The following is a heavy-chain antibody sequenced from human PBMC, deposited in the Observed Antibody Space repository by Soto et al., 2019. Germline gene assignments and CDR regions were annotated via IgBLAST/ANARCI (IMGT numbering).Heavy chain of an antibody. V-gene: IGHV4-59*08. J-gene: IGHJ1*01. CDR1: GGSISSYY. CDR2: IYDSGST. D-gene: IGHD2-8*02. Sequence: PSETLSLTCTVSGGSISSYYWSWIRQPPGKGLGGVGYIYDSGSTNYNPSLKRRFTISVDPSKNQFSLKLSSVTAAAPALYYCARLFTGGNRDGGFQPWGQGTVVPVSS. CDR3: ARLFTGGNRDGGFQP.